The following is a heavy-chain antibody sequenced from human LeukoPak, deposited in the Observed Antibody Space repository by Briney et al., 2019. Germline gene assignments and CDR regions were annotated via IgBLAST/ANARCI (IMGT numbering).Heavy chain of an antibody. CDR1: GYTFTSYG. Sequence: ASVKVSCKASGYTFTSYGISWVRQAPGQGLEWMGWISAYNGDTNYAQKLQGRVTMTTDTSTSTAYMELRSLRSDDTAVYYCARESRYSGYDFIDYWGQGTLVTVSS. V-gene: IGHV1-18*01. J-gene: IGHJ4*02. CDR2: ISAYNGDT. CDR3: ARESRYSGYDFIDY. D-gene: IGHD5-12*01.